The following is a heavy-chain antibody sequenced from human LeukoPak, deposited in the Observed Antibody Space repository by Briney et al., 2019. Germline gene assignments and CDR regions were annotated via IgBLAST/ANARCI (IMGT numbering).Heavy chain of an antibody. CDR3: ARDYYGSGSL. J-gene: IGHJ4*02. V-gene: IGHV4-39*02. Sequence: PSETLSLTCTVSGGSLSSSSYYWGWIRQPPGKGLEWIGSIYYSGSTYYNPSLKSRVTISLDTSKNQFSLKLSSVTAADTAVYYCARDYYGSGSLWGQGTLVTVSS. CDR2: IYYSGST. CDR1: GGSLSSSSYY. D-gene: IGHD3-10*01.